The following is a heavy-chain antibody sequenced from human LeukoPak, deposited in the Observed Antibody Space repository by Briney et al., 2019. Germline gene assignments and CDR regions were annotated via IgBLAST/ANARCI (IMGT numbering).Heavy chain of an antibody. Sequence: SETLSLTCTVSGGSISSYYWSWIRQPLGKGLEWIGYIFYSGSTNFNPSLKSRVTISVDTSKNQFSLKLSSVTAADTAVYYCAREGTAGTNLNWFDPWGQGTLVTVSS. D-gene: IGHD1-1*01. V-gene: IGHV4-59*01. CDR2: IFYSGST. CDR3: AREGTAGTNLNWFDP. CDR1: GGSISSYY. J-gene: IGHJ5*02.